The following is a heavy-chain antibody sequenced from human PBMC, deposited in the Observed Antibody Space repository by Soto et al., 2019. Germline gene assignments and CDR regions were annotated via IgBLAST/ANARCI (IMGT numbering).Heavy chain of an antibody. CDR2: IYYSGST. CDR1: GGSVSSGSYY. J-gene: IGHJ3*02. V-gene: IGHV4-61*01. CDR3: ARAGTIHRYCSGGSCSDGAFDI. D-gene: IGHD2-15*01. Sequence: PSETLSLTCTVSGGSVSSGSYYWSWIRQPPGKGLEWIGYIYYSGSTNYNPPLKSRVTISVDTSKNQFSLKLSSVTAADTAVYYCARAGTIHRYCSGGSCSDGAFDIWGQGTMVTVSS.